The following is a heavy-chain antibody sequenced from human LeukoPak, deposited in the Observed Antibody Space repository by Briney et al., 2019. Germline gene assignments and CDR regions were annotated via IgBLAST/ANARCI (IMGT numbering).Heavy chain of an antibody. CDR2: ISGSGSST. CDR3: VRDVGYSAYD. CDR1: GFTFSSYA. D-gene: IGHD5-12*01. Sequence: GGSLRLSCAASGFTFSSYAMSWVRQAPGKGLEWVSAISGSGSSTYYAGSVKGRFTISRDNAMNTVFLQMNSLRAEDTAVYYCVRDVGYSAYDWGQGTLVTVSS. J-gene: IGHJ4*02. V-gene: IGHV3-23*01.